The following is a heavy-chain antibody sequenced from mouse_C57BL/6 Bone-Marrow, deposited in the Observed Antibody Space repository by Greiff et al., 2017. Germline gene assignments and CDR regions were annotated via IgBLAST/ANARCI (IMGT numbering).Heavy chain of an antibody. V-gene: IGHV1-50*01. CDR1: GYTFTSYW. D-gene: IGHD1-1*01. CDR3: ARERVYYGSSLFAY. J-gene: IGHJ3*01. Sequence: QVQLQQPGAELVKPGASVKLSCKASGYTFTSYWMQWVKQRPGQGLEWIGEIDPSDSYTNYNQKFKGKATLTVDTSSSTAYMQRSSRTSEDSAVYYCARERVYYGSSLFAYWGQGTLVTVSA. CDR2: IDPSDSYT.